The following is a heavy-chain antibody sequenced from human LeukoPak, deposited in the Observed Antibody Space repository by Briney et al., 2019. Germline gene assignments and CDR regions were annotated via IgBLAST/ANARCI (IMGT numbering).Heavy chain of an antibody. Sequence: RASETLSLTCTVSGGSISSYYWSWIRQPPGKGLEWIGYIYYSGSTNYNPSLKSRVTISVDTSKNRFSLKLSSVTAADTAVYYCARRRYNIDYWGQGTLVTVSS. CDR1: GGSISSYY. D-gene: IGHD1-1*01. J-gene: IGHJ4*02. V-gene: IGHV4-59*08. CDR3: ARRRYNIDY. CDR2: IYYSGST.